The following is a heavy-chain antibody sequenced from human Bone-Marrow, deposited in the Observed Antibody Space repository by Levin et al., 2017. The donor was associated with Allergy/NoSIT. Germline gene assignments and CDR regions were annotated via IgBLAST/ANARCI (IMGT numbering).Heavy chain of an antibody. CDR2: IYHSGST. Sequence: PSETLSLTCAVSGGSISSSNWWSWVRQPPGKGLEWIGEIYHSGSTNYNPSLKSRVTISVDKSKNQFSLKLSSVTAADTAVYYCARVNVWGEGGMDGWGQGTTVTVSS. CDR3: ARVNVWGEGGMDG. J-gene: IGHJ6*02. V-gene: IGHV4-4*02. CDR1: GGSISSSNW. D-gene: IGHD3-16*01.